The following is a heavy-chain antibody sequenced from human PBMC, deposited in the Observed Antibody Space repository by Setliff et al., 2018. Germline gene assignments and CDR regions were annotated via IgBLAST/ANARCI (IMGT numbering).Heavy chain of an antibody. Sequence: SETLSLTCSVSGGSISNYYWSWIRQPPGKGLEWIGYIYSSGSTNYNPSLKSRVAISLDTSKNQFSLKLTSVTAADTAVYYCARGYCSSPSCFFAGWFDPWGQGTLVTVSS. CDR2: IYSSGST. CDR3: ARGYCSSPSCFFAGWFDP. J-gene: IGHJ5*02. V-gene: IGHV4-59*12. CDR1: GGSISNYY. D-gene: IGHD2-2*01.